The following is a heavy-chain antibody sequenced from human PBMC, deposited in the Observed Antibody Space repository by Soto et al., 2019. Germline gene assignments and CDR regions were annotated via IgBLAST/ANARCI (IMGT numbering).Heavy chain of an antibody. CDR2: ISGDGGSK. CDR1: GFTFSSYA. CDR3: AKNTYFDY. J-gene: IGHJ4*02. V-gene: IGHV3-23*01. Sequence: GGSLRLSCAASGFTFSSYAMNWVRQAPGKGLEWVSVISGDGGSKYYADSVKGRFTISRDNSKNTLYLQLNSLRAEDTAGYYCAKNTYFDYWGQGTLVTVSS.